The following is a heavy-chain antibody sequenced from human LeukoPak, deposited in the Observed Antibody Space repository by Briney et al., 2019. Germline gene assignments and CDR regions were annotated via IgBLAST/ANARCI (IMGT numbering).Heavy chain of an antibody. D-gene: IGHD3-10*01. J-gene: IGHJ5*02. CDR3: ARADPNASGYFYRFNWFDP. CDR2: IYYSGST. V-gene: IGHV4-59*01. CDR1: GGSISSYY. Sequence: SETLSLTCTVSGGSISSYYWNWIRQPPGKGLEWIGNIYYSGSTNYNPSLKSRVTISLDTSKFQFSLRLNSVTAADTAVYYCARADPNASGYFYRFNWFDPWGQGTLVTVSS.